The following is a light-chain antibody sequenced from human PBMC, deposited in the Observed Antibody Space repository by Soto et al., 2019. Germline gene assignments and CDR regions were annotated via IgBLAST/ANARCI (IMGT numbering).Light chain of an antibody. J-gene: IGLJ2*01. CDR1: SSDVGGYNY. V-gene: IGLV2-14*01. CDR3: SSYKRSSTVV. CDR2: DVS. Sequence: QSALTQPASVSGSPGQSITISCTGTSSDVGGYNYVSWYQQHPGKAPKLMIYDVSNRPSGVSNRFSGSKSGNTASLTISGLHADDEADYYCSSYKRSSTVVFGGGTKLTVL.